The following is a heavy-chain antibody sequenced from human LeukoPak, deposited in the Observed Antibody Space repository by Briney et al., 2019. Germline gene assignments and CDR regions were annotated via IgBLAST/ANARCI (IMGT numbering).Heavy chain of an antibody. Sequence: ASVKVSCKASGYTFTSCAMNWVRQAPGQGLEWMGWINTNTGNPTYAQGFTGRFVFSLDTSVSTAYLQISSLKAEDTAVYYCAREVELYCSGGSCYEHYYYGMDVWGQGTTVTVSS. V-gene: IGHV7-4-1*02. J-gene: IGHJ6*02. CDR3: AREVELYCSGGSCYEHYYYGMDV. D-gene: IGHD2-15*01. CDR1: GYTFTSCA. CDR2: INTNTGNP.